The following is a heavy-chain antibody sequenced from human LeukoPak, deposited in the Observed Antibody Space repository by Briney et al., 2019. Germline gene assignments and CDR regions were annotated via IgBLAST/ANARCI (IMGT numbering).Heavy chain of an antibody. V-gene: IGHV3-11*01. J-gene: IGHJ4*02. CDR1: GIIFSDYY. Sequence: PGGSLRLSCAASGIIFSDYYMSWIRQAPGKGLEWLSYISGTGGTIYYADSVKGRFTISRDNSKNTLYLQMNSLRAGDTAVYYCAKARSGSWTFDYWGQGTLVTVSS. CDR2: ISGTGGTI. D-gene: IGHD6-13*01. CDR3: AKARSGSWTFDY.